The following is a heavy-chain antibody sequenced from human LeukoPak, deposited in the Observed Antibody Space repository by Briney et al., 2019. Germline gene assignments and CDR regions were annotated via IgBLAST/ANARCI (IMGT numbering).Heavy chain of an antibody. Sequence: PGGSLRLSCAASGFTFSSYSMNWVRQAPGKGLEWVSYISSSSSTIYYADSVKGRFTISRDNAKNSLYLQMNSLRDEDTAVYYCARTGSTVTMLYPFDHWGQGTLVTVSS. J-gene: IGHJ4*02. CDR2: ISSSSSTI. D-gene: IGHD4-17*01. CDR1: GFTFSSYS. V-gene: IGHV3-48*02. CDR3: ARTGSTVTMLYPFDH.